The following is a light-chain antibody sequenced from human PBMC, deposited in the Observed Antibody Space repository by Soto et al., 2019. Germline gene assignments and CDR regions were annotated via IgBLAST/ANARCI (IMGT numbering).Light chain of an antibody. J-gene: IGKJ4*01. Sequence: EMVLTQSPGTLSLSPGERATRSCRASQSVSSSYLAWYQQKPGQAPRLLIYGASSRATGIPDRFSGSGSGTDFTLTISRLEPEDFAVYYCQQYGSSPTFGGGTKVEIK. CDR1: QSVSSSY. CDR3: QQYGSSPT. CDR2: GAS. V-gene: IGKV3-20*01.